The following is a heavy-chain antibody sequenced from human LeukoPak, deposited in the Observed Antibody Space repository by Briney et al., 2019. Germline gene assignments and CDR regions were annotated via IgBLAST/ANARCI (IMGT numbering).Heavy chain of an antibody. CDR3: VGDGRDGYNIYFYH. Sequence: PGGSLRLSCSASGFTFSISAMHWVRQAPGKGLQYVSVIGGDGVTTSYADSVKGRFTISRDNSKNTVYLQMSSLRAEGTAVYYCVGDGRDGYNIYFYHWGQGTLVTVSS. D-gene: IGHD5-24*01. CDR2: IGGDGVTT. CDR1: GFTFSISA. J-gene: IGHJ1*01. V-gene: IGHV3-64D*06.